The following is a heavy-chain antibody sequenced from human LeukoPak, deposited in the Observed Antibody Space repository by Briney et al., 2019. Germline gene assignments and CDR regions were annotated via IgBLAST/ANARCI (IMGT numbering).Heavy chain of an antibody. CDR3: AREPVYGVNGY. Sequence: GGSLRLSCAASGFTFSNYWMNWVRQAPGKGLEWVANIKQDGSEKYYVDSVKGRFTISRDNAKNSLYLQMNSLRAEDTAVYYCAREPVYGVNGYWGQGTLVTVSS. D-gene: IGHD5/OR15-5a*01. V-gene: IGHV3-7*01. CDR2: IKQDGSEK. CDR1: GFTFSNYW. J-gene: IGHJ4*02.